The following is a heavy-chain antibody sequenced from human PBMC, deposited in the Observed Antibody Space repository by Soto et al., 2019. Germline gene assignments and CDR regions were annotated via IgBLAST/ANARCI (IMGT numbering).Heavy chain of an antibody. CDR1: GYSFAGSY. D-gene: IGHD1-26*01. J-gene: IGHJ4*02. CDR2: INPKSGGT. CDR3: ASGSYSDY. V-gene: IGHV1-2*06. Sequence: PRASVKVSCKASGYSFAGSYIHWVRQAPGQGFECMGRINPKSGGTDFAQEFQGRVTMTRDTSITTAYMELSRLTSDDTAVYYCASGSYSDYWGQGTLVTVSS.